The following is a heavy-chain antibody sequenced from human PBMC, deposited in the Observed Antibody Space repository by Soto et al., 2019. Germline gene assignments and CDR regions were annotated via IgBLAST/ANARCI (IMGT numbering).Heavy chain of an antibody. CDR2: IIPMIGRT. CDR3: ASWDYDVLTGYSYDD. D-gene: IGHD3-9*01. J-gene: IGHJ4*02. Sequence: QVQLVQSGAEVKKPGSSVKVSCKASGGTSTNNGMAWGRRAPGQGLGGMGGIIPMIGRTNYAQKFQGRLTLTADASRSTAYMELRSLRSDDTAVYYCASWDYDVLTGYSYDDWGQGTLVTVSS. CDR1: GGTSTNNG. V-gene: IGHV1-69*01.